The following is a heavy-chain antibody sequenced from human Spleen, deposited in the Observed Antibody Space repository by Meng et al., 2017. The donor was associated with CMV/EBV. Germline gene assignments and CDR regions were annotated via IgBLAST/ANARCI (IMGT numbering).Heavy chain of an antibody. Sequence: HQSAPRSVTPPHTLSLTCASSSDRCSCHRAAWNCIRQSLSRGLEWLGRTYYRSKWYNDYAVSVKSRITINPDTSKNQFSLQLNSVTLEDTAVYYCARVGDSYGYFFDYWAREPWSPSPQ. CDR2: TYYRSKWYN. CDR3: ARVGDSYGYFFDY. J-gene: IGHJ4*02. V-gene: IGHV6-1*01. CDR1: SDRCSCHRAA. D-gene: IGHD5-18*01.